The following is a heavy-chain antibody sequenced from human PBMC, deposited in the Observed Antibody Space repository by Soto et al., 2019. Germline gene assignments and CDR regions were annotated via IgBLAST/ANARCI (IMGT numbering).Heavy chain of an antibody. CDR1: GFTFDDYT. J-gene: IGHJ6*01. Sequence: PGGSLRISCAACGFTFDDYTMDWVRQAPGKGLEWVSLISWDGGSTYYADSVKGRFTISRDNSKNSLYLQMNSLRTEDTALYYCAKDQLRYFDSKILDVWGQGTTVTVSS. V-gene: IGHV3-43*01. CDR2: ISWDGGST. D-gene: IGHD3-9*01. CDR3: AKDQLRYFDSKILDV.